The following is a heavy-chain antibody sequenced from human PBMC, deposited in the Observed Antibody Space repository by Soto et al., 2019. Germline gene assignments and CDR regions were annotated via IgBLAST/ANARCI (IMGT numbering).Heavy chain of an antibody. Sequence: QVQLVQSGAEVKKPGSSVKVSCKASGGTFSSYTISWVRQAPGQGLEWMGRIIPILGIANYAQKFQGRVTMTADKATSTASMELSSMRSEDTAVYYCARQFGGYADSWGQGTLVTVSS. CDR3: ARQFGGYADS. V-gene: IGHV1-69*02. CDR1: GGTFSSYT. D-gene: IGHD5-12*01. CDR2: IIPILGIA. J-gene: IGHJ4*02.